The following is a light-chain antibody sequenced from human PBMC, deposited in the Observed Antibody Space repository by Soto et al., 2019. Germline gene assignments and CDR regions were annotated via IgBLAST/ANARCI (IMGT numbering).Light chain of an antibody. V-gene: IGLV2-14*01. CDR1: SSDVGGYNY. Sequence: QSALTQPASVSRSPGQSITISCTGTSSDVGGYNYVSWYQQHPGKAPKLMIYDVSNRPSGVSNRFSGSKSGNTASLTISGLQAEDEADYYCSSYTSSSTRGVFGGGTKLTVL. CDR3: SSYTSSSTRGV. CDR2: DVS. J-gene: IGLJ2*01.